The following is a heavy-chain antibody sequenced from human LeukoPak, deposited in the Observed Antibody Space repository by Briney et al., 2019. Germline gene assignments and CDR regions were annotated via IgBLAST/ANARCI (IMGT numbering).Heavy chain of an antibody. D-gene: IGHD6-13*01. CDR1: GGSISSYY. Sequence: SETLSLTCTVSGGSISSYYWTWIWQPAGKGLEWIGRIYTSGSTNYNPSLKSRVTMSVDTSNNQFSLNLSSVTAADTAVYYCARQIIAAGKNYYGMDVWGQGTTVTVSS. J-gene: IGHJ6*02. CDR2: IYTSGST. V-gene: IGHV4-4*07. CDR3: ARQIIAAGKNYYGMDV.